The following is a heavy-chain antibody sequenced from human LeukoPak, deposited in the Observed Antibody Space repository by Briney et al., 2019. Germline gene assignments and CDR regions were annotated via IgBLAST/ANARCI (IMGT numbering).Heavy chain of an antibody. V-gene: IGHV3-9*03. J-gene: IGHJ4*02. CDR3: AKDSSSGSLDY. CDR2: ISWNSGSI. D-gene: IGHD3-22*01. Sequence: QPGRSLRLSCAASGFTFDDYAMHWVRQAPGKGLEWVSGISWNSGSIGCADSVKGRFTISRDNAKNSLYLQMNSLRAEDMALYYCAKDSSSGSLDYWGQGTLVTVSS. CDR1: GFTFDDYA.